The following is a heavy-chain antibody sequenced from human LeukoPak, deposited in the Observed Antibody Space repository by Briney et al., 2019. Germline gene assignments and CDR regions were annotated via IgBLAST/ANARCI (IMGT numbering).Heavy chain of an antibody. Sequence: SETLSLTCSVYGGSFSGYYWTWIRQPPGKGLEWIGEIDHSESANHSPSLKSRLTLSVDTSKSQFSLRLNSVTAADTATYYCARRYTSGSYYFDYWGQGALVTVSS. CDR2: IDHSESA. V-gene: IGHV4-34*01. CDR1: GGSFSGYY. J-gene: IGHJ4*02. CDR3: ARRYTSGSYYFDY. D-gene: IGHD6-19*01.